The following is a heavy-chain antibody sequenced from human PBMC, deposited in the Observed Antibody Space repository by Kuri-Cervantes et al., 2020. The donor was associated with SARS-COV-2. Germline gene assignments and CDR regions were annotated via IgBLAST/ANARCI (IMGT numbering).Heavy chain of an antibody. V-gene: IGHV4-34*01. CDR1: GGSFSDYS. Sequence: SQTLSLTCAVYGGSFSDYSWSWIRQPPGKGLEWIGEINHSGSTNYNPSLKSRVTISVDTSKNQFSLKLSSVTAADTAVYYCARELIYDYVWGSPRKCWFDPWGQGNLVNVSS. D-gene: IGHD3-16*01. J-gene: IGHJ5*02. CDR3: ARELIYDYVWGSPRKCWFDP. CDR2: INHSGST.